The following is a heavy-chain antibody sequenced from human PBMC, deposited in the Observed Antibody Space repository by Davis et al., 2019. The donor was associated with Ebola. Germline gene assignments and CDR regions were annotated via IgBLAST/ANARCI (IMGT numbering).Heavy chain of an antibody. V-gene: IGHV4-30-4*01. CDR3: ACRYSSSPLY. D-gene: IGHD6-6*01. CDR1: GGSIRNYF. CDR2: IYYSGST. J-gene: IGHJ4*02. Sequence: SETLSLTCTVSGGSIRNYFWSWIRQPPGKGLEWIGYIYYSGSTYYNPSLKSRVSISVDTSKNQFSLKLSSVTAADTAVYFCACRYSSSPLYWGQGTLVTVSS.